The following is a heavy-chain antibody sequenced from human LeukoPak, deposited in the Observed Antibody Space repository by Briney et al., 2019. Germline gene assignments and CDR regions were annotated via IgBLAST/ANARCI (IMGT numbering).Heavy chain of an antibody. V-gene: IGHV4-34*01. CDR3: ARESSNWSSYYYYYMDV. CDR2: INHSGST. Sequence: SETLSLTCAVYGGSFSGYYWSWIRQPPGKGLEWIGEINHSGSTNYNPSLKSRVTISVDTSKNKFSLKLSSVTAADTAVYYCARESSNWSSYYYYYMDVWGKGTTVTVSS. J-gene: IGHJ6*03. D-gene: IGHD6-13*01. CDR1: GGSFSGYY.